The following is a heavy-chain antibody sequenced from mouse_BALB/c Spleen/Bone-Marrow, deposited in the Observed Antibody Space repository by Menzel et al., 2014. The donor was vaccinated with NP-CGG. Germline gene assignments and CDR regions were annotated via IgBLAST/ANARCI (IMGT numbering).Heavy chain of an antibody. CDR3: ARRDGYR. CDR2: INPSSGYT. J-gene: IGHJ2*01. CDR1: GYTFTSYT. D-gene: IGHD2-3*01. Sequence: SAAELARPGASVKMSCKASGYTFTSYTMHWVKQRPGQGLEWIGYINPSSGYTEYNQNFKDKTTLTADKSSSTAYMQLSSLTSEDSAVYYCARRDGYRWGQGTTLTVSS. V-gene: IGHV1-4*02.